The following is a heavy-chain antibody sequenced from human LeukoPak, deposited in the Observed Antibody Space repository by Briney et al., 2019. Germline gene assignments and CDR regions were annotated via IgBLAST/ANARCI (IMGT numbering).Heavy chain of an antibody. D-gene: IGHD3-3*01. CDR2: IYHSGST. V-gene: IGHV4-38-2*01. CDR1: GYSISSGYY. Sequence: SETLSLTCAVSGYSISSGYYWGWIRQPPGKGLEWIGSIYHSGSTYYNPSLKSRVTISVDTSKNQFSLKVSSVTAADTAVYYCARGVGLRSDFDIWGQGTMVTVSS. J-gene: IGHJ3*02. CDR3: ARGVGLRSDFDI.